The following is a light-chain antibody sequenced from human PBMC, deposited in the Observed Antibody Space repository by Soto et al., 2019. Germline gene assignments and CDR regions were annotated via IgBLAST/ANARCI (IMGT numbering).Light chain of an antibody. CDR3: QQFSA. CDR2: DAS. CDR1: QGISSA. Sequence: AIQLTQSPSSLSASVGDRATITCRASQGISSALAWYQQKPGKAPKLLIYDASSLESGVPSRFSGSGSGTDFTLTISILQPEDFATYYCQQFSAFGPGTKVDIK. J-gene: IGKJ3*01. V-gene: IGKV1-13*02.